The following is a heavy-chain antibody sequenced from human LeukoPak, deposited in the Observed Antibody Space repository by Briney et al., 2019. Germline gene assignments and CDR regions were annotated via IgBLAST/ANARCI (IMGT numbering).Heavy chain of an antibody. V-gene: IGHV1-46*01. J-gene: IGHJ4*02. CDR2: INPSGGSA. CDR3: ARDRSSGWSPFDY. Sequence: ASVKVSCKASGYTFTSYYMHWVRQAPGQGLEWMGIINPSGGSASYAQKFKGSVTMTRDTSTSTVYMEMSSLRSEDTAVYYCARDRSSGWSPFDYWGQGTQVTVSS. CDR1: GYTFTSYY. D-gene: IGHD6-19*01.